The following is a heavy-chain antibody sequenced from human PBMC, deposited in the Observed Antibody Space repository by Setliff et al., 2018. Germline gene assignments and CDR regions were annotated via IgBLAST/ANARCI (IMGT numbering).Heavy chain of an antibody. Sequence: ASVKVSCKASGYTFTDYYIHWVRQAPGQGLELMGWINPLSTATKYAQRFQDRVAMTRDTSMNTAYMELMRLTSDDTALYYCARVARKSRPLSYFDKWGQGTQVTVSS. CDR2: INPLSTAT. CDR1: GYTFTDYY. V-gene: IGHV1-2*02. D-gene: IGHD5-12*01. J-gene: IGHJ4*02. CDR3: ARVARKSRPLSYFDK.